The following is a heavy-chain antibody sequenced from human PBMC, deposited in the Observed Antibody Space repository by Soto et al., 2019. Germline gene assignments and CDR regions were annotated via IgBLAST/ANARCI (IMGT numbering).Heavy chain of an antibody. Sequence: SVKVSCKASGFTFTSSAMQWVRQARGQRLEWIGWIVVGSGNTNYAQKFQERVTITRDMSTSTAYMELSSLRSEDTAVYYCAADSQRGDEFWSGLDYYYYMDVWGKGTTVTVSS. CDR2: IVVGSGNT. D-gene: IGHD3-3*01. V-gene: IGHV1-58*02. CDR3: AADSQRGDEFWSGLDYYYYMDV. CDR1: GFTFTSSA. J-gene: IGHJ6*03.